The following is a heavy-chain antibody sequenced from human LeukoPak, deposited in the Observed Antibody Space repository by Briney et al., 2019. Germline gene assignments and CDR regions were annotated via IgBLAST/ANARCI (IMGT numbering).Heavy chain of an antibody. CDR2: INPDSGGT. CDR1: GYTFTGYY. Sequence: ASVKVSCKASGYTFTGYYMHWVRQAPGHGLEWMGWINPDSGGTNYAQKFQGRVTMTRDTSTSTVYMELSSLRSEDTAVYYCARSGYFDEAPDDYWGQGTLVTVSS. CDR3: ARSGYFDEAPDDY. D-gene: IGHD3-9*01. V-gene: IGHV1-2*02. J-gene: IGHJ4*02.